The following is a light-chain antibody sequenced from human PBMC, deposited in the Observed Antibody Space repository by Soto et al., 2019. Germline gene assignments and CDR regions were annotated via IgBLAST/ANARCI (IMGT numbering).Light chain of an antibody. V-gene: IGLV2-14*01. J-gene: IGLJ2*01. CDR2: EVS. CDR1: SSDIGSYHY. Sequence: QSALTQPASVSGSPGQSIAISCTGTSSDIGSYHYVSWYQHHPGKAPKLIIYEVSNRPSGVSDRFSGSKSGNTASLTISGLQAEDEADYYCSSYASSSTLVFDGGTKLTVL. CDR3: SSYASSSTLV.